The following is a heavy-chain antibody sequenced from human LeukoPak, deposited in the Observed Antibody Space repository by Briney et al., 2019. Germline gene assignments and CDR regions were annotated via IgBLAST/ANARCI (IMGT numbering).Heavy chain of an antibody. CDR2: TYSGGST. CDR3: ARRAGAYSHPYDY. D-gene: IGHD4/OR15-4a*01. V-gene: IGHV3-53*01. J-gene: IGHJ4*02. Sequence: GGSLRLSCAASGLTVSSNSMSWVRQAPGKGLEWVSFTYSGGSTYYADSVKGRFTISRDNSKNTLYLQMNSLRADDTAVYYCARRAGAYSHPYDYWGQGTLVTVSS. CDR1: GLTVSSNS.